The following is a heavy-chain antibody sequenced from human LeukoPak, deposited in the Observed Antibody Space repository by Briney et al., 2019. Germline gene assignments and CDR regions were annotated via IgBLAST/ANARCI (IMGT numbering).Heavy chain of an antibody. CDR1: GFTFSSYA. J-gene: IGHJ4*02. D-gene: IGHD3-10*01. CDR3: ASGYYIVF. Sequence: GRSLRLSCAASGFTFSSYAMHWVRQAPGKGLEWVAVISYDGRTKHYADSVRGRFTISRDNSKNTLYLQMNSLRADDSAVYFCASGYYIVFWGQGTLVTVSS. CDR2: ISYDGRTK. V-gene: IGHV3-30*01.